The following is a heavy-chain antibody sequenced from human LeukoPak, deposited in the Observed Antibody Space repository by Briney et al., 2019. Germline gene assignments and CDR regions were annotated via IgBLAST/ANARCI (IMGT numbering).Heavy chain of an antibody. D-gene: IGHD4-17*01. J-gene: IGHJ5*02. CDR2: IKSKTDGETT. V-gene: IGHV3-15*01. CDR1: GFTFSNVW. CDR3: TTGGPYGEGWFDP. Sequence: GGSLRLSCVASGFTFSNVWINWVRQAPGKGLEWVGRIKSKTDGETTDYAAPVKGRFAISRDDSKNTLYLQMNSLKADDTAVYYCTTGGPYGEGWFDPWGQGTLVIVSS.